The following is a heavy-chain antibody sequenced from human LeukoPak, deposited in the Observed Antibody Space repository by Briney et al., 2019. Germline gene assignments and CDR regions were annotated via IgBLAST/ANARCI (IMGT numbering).Heavy chain of an antibody. V-gene: IGHV3-23*01. CDR2: ISGSGGST. Sequence: GRSLRLSCAASGFTFDDYAMHWVRHAPGKGLEWVSAISGSGGSTYYADSVKGRFTISRDSSKNTLYLQMNSLRAEDTAVYYCAKGRLPADYWGQGTLVTVSS. J-gene: IGHJ4*02. CDR1: GFTFDDYA. CDR3: AKGRLPADY.